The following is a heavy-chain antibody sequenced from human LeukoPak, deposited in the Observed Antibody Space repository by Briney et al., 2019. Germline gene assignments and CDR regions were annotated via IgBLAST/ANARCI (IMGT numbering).Heavy chain of an antibody. CDR1: VGSIASVRYA. D-gene: IGHD2-15*01. V-gene: IGHV4-30-2*01. CDR2: IYHSGST. Sequence: PSETLSLTCAVSVGSIASVRYAWGWIRRPRGKGLEWFGYIYHSGSTYYNPSLKSRVTISVDRSKNQFSLKLSAVTAADTAVYYCARGGGVVAATQGAFDIWGQGTMVTVSS. J-gene: IGHJ3*02. CDR3: ARGGGVVAATQGAFDI.